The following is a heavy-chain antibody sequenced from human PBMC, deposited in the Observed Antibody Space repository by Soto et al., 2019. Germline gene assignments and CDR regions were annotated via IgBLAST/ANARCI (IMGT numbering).Heavy chain of an antibody. CDR2: INPSGGST. J-gene: IGHJ5*01. Sequence: ASVKVSCKASGYTLASYYMPWVRQAPGQGLEWMGIINPSGGSTSYAQKFQGRVTMARDTSTSTVYMELSSLRSEDTAVYYCARDSAYYFDSSGYYPTNNWFDSWGQGTLVTVSS. V-gene: IGHV1-46*01. D-gene: IGHD3-22*01. CDR3: ARDSAYYFDSSGYYPTNNWFDS. CDR1: GYTLASYY.